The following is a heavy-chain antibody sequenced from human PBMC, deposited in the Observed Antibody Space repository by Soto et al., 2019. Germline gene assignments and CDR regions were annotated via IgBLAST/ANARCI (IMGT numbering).Heavy chain of an antibody. D-gene: IGHD3-9*01. V-gene: IGHV4-34*01. CDR2: INHLGSI. J-gene: IGHJ6*03. CDR3: ARGGLGYGYYYYMDV. Sequence: SETLSLTCVVSGGSLSDYFWSWIRQPPGMALEWIGEINHLGSINYNPSLKSRVTISVDTSKNQFSLKLSSVTAADTAVYYCARGGLGYGYYYYMDVWGKGTTVTVSS. CDR1: GGSLSDYF.